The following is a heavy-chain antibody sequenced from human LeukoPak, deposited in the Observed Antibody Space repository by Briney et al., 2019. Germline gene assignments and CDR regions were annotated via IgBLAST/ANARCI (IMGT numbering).Heavy chain of an antibody. J-gene: IGHJ4*02. CDR1: GYTFTSYG. D-gene: IGHD6-13*01. Sequence: ASVKVSCKASGYTFTSYGISWVRQAPGQGLEWMGWISAYNGNTNYAQKLQGRVTMTTDTSTSTAYMELRSPRSDDTAVYYCARDRLGYSSSWYAGYFDYWGQGTLVTVSS. CDR3: ARDRLGYSSSWYAGYFDY. V-gene: IGHV1-18*01. CDR2: ISAYNGNT.